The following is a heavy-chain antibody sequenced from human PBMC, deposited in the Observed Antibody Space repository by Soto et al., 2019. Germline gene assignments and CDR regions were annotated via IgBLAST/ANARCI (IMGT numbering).Heavy chain of an antibody. CDR3: ARDSPLVVPAANYYYGMDV. CDR2: ISAYNGNT. V-gene: IGHV1-18*04. J-gene: IGHJ6*02. CDR1: GYTFTSYG. Sequence: GASVKVSCKASGYTFTSYGISWVRQAPGQGLEWMGWISAYNGNTNYAQKLQGRVTMTTDTSTSTAYMELRSLRSDDTAVYYCARDSPLVVPAANYYYGMDVWGQGTTVTVS. D-gene: IGHD2-2*01.